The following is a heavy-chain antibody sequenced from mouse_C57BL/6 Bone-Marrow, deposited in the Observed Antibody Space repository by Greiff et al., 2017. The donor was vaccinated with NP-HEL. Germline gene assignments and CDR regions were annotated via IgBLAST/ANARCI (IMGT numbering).Heavy chain of an antibody. CDR3: ARVRLGSFDY. CDR2: ISDGGSYT. D-gene: IGHD4-1*01. Sequence: DVKLQESGGGLVKPGGSLKLSCAASGFTFSSYAMSWVRQTPEKRLEWVATISDGGSYTYYPDNVKGRFTISRDNAKNNLYLQMSHLKSEDTAMYYCARVRLGSFDYWGQGTTLTVSS. CDR1: GFTFSSYA. V-gene: IGHV5-4*03. J-gene: IGHJ2*01.